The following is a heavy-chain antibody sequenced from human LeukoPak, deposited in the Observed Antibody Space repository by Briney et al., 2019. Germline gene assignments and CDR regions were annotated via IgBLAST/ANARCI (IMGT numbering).Heavy chain of an antibody. V-gene: IGHV3-21*01. CDR3: ARDPLGYCSSTSCYEIDY. D-gene: IGHD2-2*01. J-gene: IGHJ4*02. CDR1: GFTFSSYS. CDR2: ISSSSSYI. Sequence: GGSLRLSCAASGFTFSSYSMNWVRQAPGKGLEWVSSISSSSSYIYYADSVKGRFTISRDDAKNSLYLQMNSLRPEDTAVYYCARDPLGYCSSTSCYEIDYWGQGTLVTVSS.